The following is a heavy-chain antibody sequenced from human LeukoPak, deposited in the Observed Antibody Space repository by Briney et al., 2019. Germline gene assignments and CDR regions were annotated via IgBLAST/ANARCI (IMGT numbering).Heavy chain of an antibody. CDR1: GFTFSSYG. Sequence: GGSLRLSCAASGFTFSSYGMHWVRQAPGKGLEWVATISYDGSNKYYADSVKGRFTISRDNSKNTVYLQMNSLRAEDTAVYYCAKHWCGGDCSSSLRYFDLWGRGALVTVSS. J-gene: IGHJ2*01. CDR2: ISYDGSNK. CDR3: AKHWCGGDCSSSLRYFDL. D-gene: IGHD2-21*02. V-gene: IGHV3-30*18.